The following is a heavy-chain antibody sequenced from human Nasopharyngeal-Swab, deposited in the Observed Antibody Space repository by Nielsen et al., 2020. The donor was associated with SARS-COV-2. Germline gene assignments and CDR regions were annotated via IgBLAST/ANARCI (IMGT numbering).Heavy chain of an antibody. CDR1: GFTFSSYA. V-gene: IGHV3-23*01. J-gene: IGHJ4*02. D-gene: IGHD3-16*02. Sequence: GESLKISCAASGFTFSSYAMSWVRQAPGKGLEWVSAISGSGGSTYYADSVKGRFTISRDNSKNTLYLQMNSLRAEDTAVYYCAKDRYDYVWESYQGFDYWGQGTLVTVSS. CDR2: ISGSGGST. CDR3: AKDRYDYVWESYQGFDY.